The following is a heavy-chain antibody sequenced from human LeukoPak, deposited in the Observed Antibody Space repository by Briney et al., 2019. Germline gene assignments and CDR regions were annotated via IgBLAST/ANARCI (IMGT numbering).Heavy chain of an antibody. Sequence: SETLSLTCSVSGGSISSGGYYWSCIRQPPGKDLECIGFIYDSGSTSYNSSLKSRVAISVDRSKNQFSLKLSSVTAADTAVYYCARDSPKRYSGSYFDYWGQGTLVTVSS. CDR2: IYDSGST. V-gene: IGHV4-30-2*01. CDR3: ARDSPKRYSGSYFDY. J-gene: IGHJ4*02. CDR1: GGSISSGGYY. D-gene: IGHD1-26*01.